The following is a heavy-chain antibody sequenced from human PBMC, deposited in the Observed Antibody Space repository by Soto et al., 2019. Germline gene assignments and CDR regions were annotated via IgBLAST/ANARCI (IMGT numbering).Heavy chain of an antibody. V-gene: IGHV4-30-4*01. Sequence: QVQLQESGPGLVKPSQTLSLTCTVSGGSISSGDYYWSWIRQPPGKGLEWIGYIYYSGSTYYNPSLQRRLTISVDTSKHQFSLKLSSVTAADTAVYYCVREVGGNGGPRADYWGQGTLVTVSS. D-gene: IGHD2-15*01. CDR2: IYYSGST. CDR1: GGSISSGDYY. CDR3: VREVGGNGGPRADY. J-gene: IGHJ4*02.